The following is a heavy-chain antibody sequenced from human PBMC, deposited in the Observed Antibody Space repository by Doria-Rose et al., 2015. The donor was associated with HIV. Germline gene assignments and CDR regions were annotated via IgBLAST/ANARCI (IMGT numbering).Heavy chain of an antibody. J-gene: IGHJ5*02. V-gene: IGHV4-39*01. Sequence: QVQLQQWGPGLVKPSETLSLICTVSGGSVASGTPYWDWIRQTPGKGLEWIGTIYYSGTTYYNPSLRGRVTISLHTSKNQYSLKLISVTAADTGVYYCAKQAVNWFDPWGQGTLVTVSS. CDR2: IYYSGTT. D-gene: IGHD6-25*01. CDR3: AKQAVNWFDP. CDR1: GGSVASGTPY.